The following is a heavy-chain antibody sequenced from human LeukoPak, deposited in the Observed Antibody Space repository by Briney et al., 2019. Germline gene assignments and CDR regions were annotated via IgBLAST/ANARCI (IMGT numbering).Heavy chain of an antibody. V-gene: IGHV3-74*01. D-gene: IGHD3-10*02. CDR2: IKTDGSTT. CDR1: GFTFSSSW. CDR3: ATYYVGVGGRGH. Sequence: GGSLRLSCAVSGFTFSSSWMHWVRQAPGKGLVWVSHIKTDGSTTAYVDSVKGRFTISRDNAKNTLYLQMNSLRAEDTGVYYCATYYVGVGGRGHWGPGTLVTVSS. J-gene: IGHJ4*02.